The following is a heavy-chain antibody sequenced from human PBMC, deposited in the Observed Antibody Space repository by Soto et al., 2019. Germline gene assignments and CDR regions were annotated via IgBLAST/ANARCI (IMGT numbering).Heavy chain of an antibody. CDR2: VYYTGDT. CDR1: SGPDRSHN. J-gene: IGHJ6*02. D-gene: IGHD4-17*01. Sequence: QVQLQQSGPRLVKHSETLSLTCTVSSGPDRSHNWGWIRQPLGRGLEWIGYVYYTGDTAYNPSLRGRVTISADTSTNDISLTLNSVTAADTAVYYCVRQGIDYLHGLVDVWGQGTTVSVSS. CDR3: VRQGIDYLHGLVDV. V-gene: IGHV4-59*08.